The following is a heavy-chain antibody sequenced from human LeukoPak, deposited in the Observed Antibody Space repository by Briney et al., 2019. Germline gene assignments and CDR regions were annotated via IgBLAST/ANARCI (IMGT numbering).Heavy chain of an antibody. CDR3: AKENPVGGTNYFDY. V-gene: IGHV3-30-3*01. D-gene: IGHD1-26*01. J-gene: IGHJ4*02. Sequence: GGSLRLSCAASGFTFSSYAMHWVRQAPGKGLEWVAVISYGGSNKYYADSVKGRFTISRDNSKNTLSLQMNSLRPEDTAVYYCAKENPVGGTNYFDYWGQGTLVTVSS. CDR2: ISYGGSNK. CDR1: GFTFSSYA.